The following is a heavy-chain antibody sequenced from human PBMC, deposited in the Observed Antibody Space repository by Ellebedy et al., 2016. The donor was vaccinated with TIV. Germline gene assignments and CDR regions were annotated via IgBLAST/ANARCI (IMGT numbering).Heavy chain of an antibody. CDR3: ARDSGYDPFYSPGGY. CDR1: GFTFNTHP. V-gene: IGHV3-30*14. Sequence: GGSLRLSCVASGFTFNTHPMHWVRQPPGQGLEWVAVISYDGKIEYYADSVKGRFTISRDDSKNPLYLQMNSLRADDTAVYYCARDSGYDPFYSPGGYWGQGTLVTVSS. J-gene: IGHJ4*02. D-gene: IGHD5-12*01. CDR2: ISYDGKIE.